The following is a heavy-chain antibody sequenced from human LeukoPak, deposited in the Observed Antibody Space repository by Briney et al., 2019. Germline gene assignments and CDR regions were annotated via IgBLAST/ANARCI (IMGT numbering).Heavy chain of an antibody. CDR3: ASRKDWYFDL. J-gene: IGHJ2*01. V-gene: IGHV5-51*01. CDR1: GYSFISYW. Sequence: GESLKISCKGSGYSFISYWIGWTRQMLGKGLEWMGIIYPGDSDTRYSPSFQGQVTISADKSISTAYLQWSSLKASDTAIYYCASRKDWYFDLWGRGTLVTVSS. CDR2: IYPGDSDT. D-gene: IGHD1-14*01.